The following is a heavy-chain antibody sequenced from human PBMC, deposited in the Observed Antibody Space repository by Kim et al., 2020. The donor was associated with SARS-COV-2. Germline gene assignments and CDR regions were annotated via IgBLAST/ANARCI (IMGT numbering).Heavy chain of an antibody. CDR2: INHSGST. CDR1: GGSFSGYY. V-gene: IGHV4-34*01. Sequence: SETLSLTCAVYGGSFSGYYWSWIRQPPGKGLEWIGEINHSGSTNYNPSLKSRVTISVDTSKNQFSLKLSSVTAADTAVYYCARGRVADGAFDIWGQGTMVTVSS. J-gene: IGHJ3*02. CDR3: ARGRVADGAFDI.